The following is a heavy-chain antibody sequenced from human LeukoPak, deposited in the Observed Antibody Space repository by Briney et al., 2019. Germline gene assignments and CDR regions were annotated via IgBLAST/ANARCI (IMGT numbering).Heavy chain of an antibody. V-gene: IGHV1-2*02. Sequence: ASVKVSCKASGYSFTGYFILWMRQAPGQGLVWLGWINPHSGSTNYAPKFQGRVTSTRDTSINTVYLEVTSLRPDDTAIYYCARRGLAASSDSWGQGTLVTVSS. D-gene: IGHD2-15*01. CDR1: GYSFTGYF. J-gene: IGHJ4*02. CDR3: ARRGLAASSDS. CDR2: INPHSGST.